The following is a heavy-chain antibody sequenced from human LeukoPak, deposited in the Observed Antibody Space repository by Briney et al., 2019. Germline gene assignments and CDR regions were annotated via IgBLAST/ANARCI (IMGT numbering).Heavy chain of an antibody. Sequence: ASVKVSCKASGYTFTSYYMHWVRQAPGQGLEWMGLINPTGGSTGYAQKFQGRVTMTRDMSTSTDYMELSSLRSEDTAVYYCARENCGGDCYSNYYYYMDVWGKGTAVTVSS. CDR2: INPTGGST. V-gene: IGHV1-46*01. D-gene: IGHD2-21*02. CDR1: GYTFTSYY. J-gene: IGHJ6*03. CDR3: ARENCGGDCYSNYYYYMDV.